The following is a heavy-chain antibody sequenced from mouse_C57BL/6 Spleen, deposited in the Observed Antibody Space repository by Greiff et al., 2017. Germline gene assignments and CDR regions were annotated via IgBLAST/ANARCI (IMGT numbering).Heavy chain of an antibody. CDR2: IYPGNSDT. D-gene: IGHD2-4*01. CDR1: GYTFTSYW. V-gene: IGHV1-5*01. Sequence: DVQLQESGTVLARPGASVKMSCKTSGYTFTSYWMHWVKQRPGQGLEWIGAIYPGNSDTSYNQKFKGKAKLTAVTSASTAYMELSSLTNEDSAVYYCTWVYYDYDGWFAYWGQGTLVTVSA. J-gene: IGHJ3*01. CDR3: TWVYYDYDGWFAY.